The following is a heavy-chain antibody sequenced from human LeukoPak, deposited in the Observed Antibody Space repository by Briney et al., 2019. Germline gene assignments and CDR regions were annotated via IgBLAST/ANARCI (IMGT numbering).Heavy chain of an antibody. J-gene: IGHJ4*02. CDR2: ISGSSGGT. D-gene: IGHD3-22*01. Sequence: GGSLRLSCAASGFTFSNYAMNWVRQAPGKGLEWVSGISGSSGGTYYADSVKGRFTISRDNSKNTVYLQMNSLRAADTAIYYCAKKTPYYYDIPGYSLEDWGQGTLVTVSS. V-gene: IGHV3-23*01. CDR1: GFTFSNYA. CDR3: AKKTPYYYDIPGYSLED.